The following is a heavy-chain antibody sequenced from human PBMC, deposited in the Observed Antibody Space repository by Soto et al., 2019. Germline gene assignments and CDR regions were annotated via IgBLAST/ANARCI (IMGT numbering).Heavy chain of an antibody. J-gene: IGHJ4*02. CDR1: GGSVSSGSYY. CDR2: IYYSGST. V-gene: IGHV4-61*01. Sequence: SETLSLTCTVSGGSVSSGSYYWSWIRQPPGKGLEWIGYIYYSGSTNYNPSLKSRVTISVDTSKNQFSLKLSSVTAADTAVYYCARISGYSYGLPPYFDYWGQGTLVTVPS. D-gene: IGHD5-18*01. CDR3: ARISGYSYGLPPYFDY.